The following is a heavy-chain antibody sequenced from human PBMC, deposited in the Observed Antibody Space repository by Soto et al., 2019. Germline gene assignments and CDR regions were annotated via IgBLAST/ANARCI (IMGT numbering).Heavy chain of an antibody. J-gene: IGHJ6*03. D-gene: IGHD3-10*01. CDR3: ARGGPGSRGFYYYYYYMDV. V-gene: IGHV1-8*01. Sequence: ASVKVSCKASGYTFTSYDINWVRQATGQGLEWMGWMNPNSDNTGYAQKFQGRVTMTRNTSISTAYMELSSLRSEDTAVYYCARGGPGSRGFYYYYYYMDVWGTGTTVTDSS. CDR1: GYTFTSYD. CDR2: MNPNSDNT.